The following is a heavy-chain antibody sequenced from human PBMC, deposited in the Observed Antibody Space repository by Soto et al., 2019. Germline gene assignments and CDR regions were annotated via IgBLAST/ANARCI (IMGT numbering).Heavy chain of an antibody. D-gene: IGHD6-6*01. CDR2: ISSSSSYI. Sequence: EVQLVESGGGLVKPGGSLRLSCAASGFTFSSYSMNWVRQAPGKGLEWVSSISSSSSYIYYADSVKGRFTISRDNAKNPPLPQKNRPRAEDHGVYYCGRGGGPVVPGFDYWGQGTLVTVSS. CDR1: GFTFSSYS. J-gene: IGHJ4*02. CDR3: GRGGGPVVPGFDY. V-gene: IGHV3-21*01.